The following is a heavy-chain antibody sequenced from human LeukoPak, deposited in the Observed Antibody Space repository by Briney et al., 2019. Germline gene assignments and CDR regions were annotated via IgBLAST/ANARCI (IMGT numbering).Heavy chain of an antibody. Sequence: VASVKVSCKASGYTFIGYYMHWVRQAPGQGLEWMGWINPHSGGTNSEQNFQGRATMSRDTSISTVYMELSRLRSDDTALYYCAREGVIGDGYNFFDYWGQGTLVTVSS. CDR1: GYTFIGYY. CDR2: INPHSGGT. D-gene: IGHD5-24*01. CDR3: AREGVIGDGYNFFDY. J-gene: IGHJ4*02. V-gene: IGHV1-2*02.